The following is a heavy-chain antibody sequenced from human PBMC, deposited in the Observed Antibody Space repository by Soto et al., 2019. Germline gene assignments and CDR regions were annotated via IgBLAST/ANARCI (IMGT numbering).Heavy chain of an antibody. CDR3: AHRKRTITVATYFDY. J-gene: IGHJ4*02. Sequence: QITLRESGPTLVKPTQTLTLTCTFSGFSLGTSGEGVGWIRQPPRKALEWLATLYWDGDKRYSPSLRSRLPSSKDTSESQVFLTMTNMDAADTAPYSCAHRKRTITVATYFDYWGLGSLVTVSS. CDR1: GFSLGTSGEG. V-gene: IGHV2-5*02. CDR2: LYWDGDK. D-gene: IGHD1-7*01.